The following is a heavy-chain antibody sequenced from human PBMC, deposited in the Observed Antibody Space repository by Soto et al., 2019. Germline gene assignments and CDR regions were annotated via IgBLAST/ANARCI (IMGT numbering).Heavy chain of an antibody. J-gene: IGHJ6*02. Sequence: ASVKVSCKASGYTFTSYAMHWVRQAPGQRLEWMGWINAGNGNTKYSQKFQGRVTITRDTSASTAYMELSSLRSEDTAVYYCARGSSSSRTRDYYYGMDVWGQGTTVTVSS. CDR2: INAGNGNT. D-gene: IGHD6-6*01. CDR1: GYTFTSYA. CDR3: ARGSSSSRTRDYYYGMDV. V-gene: IGHV1-3*01.